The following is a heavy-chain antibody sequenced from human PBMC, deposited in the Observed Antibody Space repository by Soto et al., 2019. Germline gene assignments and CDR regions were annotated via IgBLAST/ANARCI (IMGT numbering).Heavy chain of an antibody. Sequence: EAQLLESGGGLVQPGESLRLSCAASGFTFSNYAMSWVRQAPGKGLEWVSVVSDDGGTTFYADSVRARFTISRDNSKNTVDLQMNSLRAEDTAVYYCAKADTGHLRPFEYCGQGTLVTVSS. J-gene: IGHJ4*02. D-gene: IGHD2-8*02. V-gene: IGHV3-23*01. CDR1: GFTFSNYA. CDR2: VSDDGGTT. CDR3: AKADTGHLRPFEY.